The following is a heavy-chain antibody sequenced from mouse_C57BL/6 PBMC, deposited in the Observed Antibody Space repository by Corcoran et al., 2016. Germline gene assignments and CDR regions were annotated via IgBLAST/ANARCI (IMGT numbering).Heavy chain of an antibody. D-gene: IGHD1-1*01. Sequence: QIQLQQSGPELVKPGASVKISCKASGYTFTDYYIYWVKQRPGQGVEWIGWIYPGSGNTKYNEKFKGKATLTVDTSSSTAYMQLSSLTSADSAVYFCAHYYGSSYPWYFDVWGTGTTVTVSS. J-gene: IGHJ1*03. CDR1: GYTFTDYY. CDR2: IYPGSGNT. V-gene: IGHV1-84*01. CDR3: AHYYGSSYPWYFDV.